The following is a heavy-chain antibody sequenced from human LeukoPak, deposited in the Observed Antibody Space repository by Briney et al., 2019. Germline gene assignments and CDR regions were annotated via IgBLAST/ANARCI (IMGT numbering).Heavy chain of an antibody. J-gene: IGHJ4*02. CDR2: IIPIFGTA. D-gene: IGHD6-19*01. CDR3: ARDPGYSSGWYLDY. V-gene: IGHV1-69*05. Sequence: SVKVSCKASGGTFISYAISWVRQGPGQGLEWMGRIIPIFGTANYAQKFQGRVTITTDESTSTAYMELSSLRSEDTAVCYCARDPGYSSGWYLDYWGQGTLATVSS. CDR1: GGTFISYA.